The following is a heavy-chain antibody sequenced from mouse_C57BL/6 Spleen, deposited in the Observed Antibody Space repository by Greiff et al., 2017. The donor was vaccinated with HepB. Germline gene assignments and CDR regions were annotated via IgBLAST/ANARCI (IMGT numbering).Heavy chain of an antibody. J-gene: IGHJ1*03. V-gene: IGHV5-12*01. Sequence: EVHLVESGGGLVQPGGSLKLSCAASGFTFSDYYMYWVRQTPEKRLEWVAYISNGGGSTYYPDTVKGRFTISRDNAKNTLYLQMSRLKSEDTAMYYGARDYGSSPYWYFDVWGTGTTVTVSS. CDR1: GFTFSDYY. CDR2: ISNGGGST. CDR3: ARDYGSSPYWYFDV. D-gene: IGHD1-1*01.